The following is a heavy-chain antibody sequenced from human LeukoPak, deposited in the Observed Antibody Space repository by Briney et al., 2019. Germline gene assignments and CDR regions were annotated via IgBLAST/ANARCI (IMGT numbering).Heavy chain of an antibody. Sequence: GGSLRLSCAASGFTFSSYWMHWVRQAPGKGLVWVSRINSDGSSTSYADSVKGRFTISRDNAKNTLYLQMNSLRAEDTAVYYCARWFGELWSPPDHYYYYMDVWGKGTTVTVSS. CDR2: INSDGSST. CDR3: ARWFGELWSPPDHYYYYMDV. J-gene: IGHJ6*03. V-gene: IGHV3-74*01. CDR1: GFTFSSYW. D-gene: IGHD3-10*01.